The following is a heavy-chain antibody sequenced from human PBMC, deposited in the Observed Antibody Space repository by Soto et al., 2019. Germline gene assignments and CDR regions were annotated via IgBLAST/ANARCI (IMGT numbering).Heavy chain of an antibody. CDR3: VRQGIGNLHGLVDV. D-gene: IGHD1-1*01. CDR2: VYYTGGT. CDR1: SGPSSSHN. Sequence: QVQLQQSGPGLVKPSETLSLTCTVSSGPSSSHNWCWIRQPPGRGLEWIGYVYYTGGTSYNPSLKSRVTISADTSTNHISLTLSSVTAADTAVYYCVRQGIGNLHGLVDVWGQGTTVSVSS. V-gene: IGHV4-59*08. J-gene: IGHJ6*02.